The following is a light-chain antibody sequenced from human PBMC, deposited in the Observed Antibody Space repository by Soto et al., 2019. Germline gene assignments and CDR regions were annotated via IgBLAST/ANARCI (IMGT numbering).Light chain of an antibody. CDR1: SSDVGDNKY. V-gene: IGLV2-14*01. J-gene: IGLJ1*01. Sequence: LSQPASVSASHGTSITISCSGTSSDVGDNKYVSWYQQHPGKAPKLIIYEVNNRPSGGSYRFSGSKSGNTGSRIISRLGADAEADDYCGSFSSPSTLYVFGPETKGTVL. CDR2: EVN. CDR3: GSFSSPSTLYV.